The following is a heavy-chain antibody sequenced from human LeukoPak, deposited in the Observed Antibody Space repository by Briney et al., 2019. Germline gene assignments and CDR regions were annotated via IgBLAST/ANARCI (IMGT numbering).Heavy chain of an antibody. Sequence: PGGSLRLSCAASGFTFSSYWMNWVRQTPGKGLEWVANINQDGSEEYSVDSVKGRFTISRDNAKNSLYLQLNSLRAEDTAVYYCARRDYSSGWYPLDYWGQGTLVTVSS. V-gene: IGHV3-7*04. CDR2: INQDGSEE. CDR1: GFTFSSYW. J-gene: IGHJ4*02. D-gene: IGHD6-19*01. CDR3: ARRDYSSGWYPLDY.